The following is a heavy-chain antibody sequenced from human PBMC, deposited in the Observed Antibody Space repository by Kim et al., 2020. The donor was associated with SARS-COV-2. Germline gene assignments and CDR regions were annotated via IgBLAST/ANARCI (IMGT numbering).Heavy chain of an antibody. V-gene: IGHV3-13*01. Sequence: GGSLRLSCAASGFTFSSYDMHWVRQATGKGLEWVSAIGTAGDTYYPGSVKGRFTISRENAKNSLYLQMNSLRAGDTAVYYCARVMTTVTNAPDWYFDLWGRGTLVTVSS. J-gene: IGHJ2*01. CDR2: IGTAGDT. CDR3: ARVMTTVTNAPDWYFDL. CDR1: GFTFSSYD. D-gene: IGHD4-17*01.